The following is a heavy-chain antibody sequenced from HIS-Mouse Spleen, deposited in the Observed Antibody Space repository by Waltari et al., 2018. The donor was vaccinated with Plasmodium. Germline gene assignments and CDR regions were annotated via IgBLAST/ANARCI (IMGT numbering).Heavy chain of an antibody. CDR2: ISSSSSYI. Sequence: EVQLVESGGGLVQPGGSLRLSCAASGFTFSSYSMNWVRQAPGKGLEWVSSISSSSSYIYYADSVKGRFTISRDNAKNSLYLQMNSLRAEDTAVYYCARDRSAAALLGYWGQGTLVTVSS. D-gene: IGHD6-13*01. J-gene: IGHJ4*02. V-gene: IGHV3-21*01. CDR1: GFTFSSYS. CDR3: ARDRSAAALLGY.